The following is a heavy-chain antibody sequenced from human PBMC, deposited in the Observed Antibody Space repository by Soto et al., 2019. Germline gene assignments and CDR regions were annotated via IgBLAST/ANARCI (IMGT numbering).Heavy chain of an antibody. Sequence: SGPTLVNPTQTLALTCTFSGFSLSTSGMWVCWIRQPPGKALEWLARIDWDDDKYYSTSLKTRLTISKDTSKNQVVLTMTNMDPVDTATYYCARIRSDLATSGYYYYGMDVWGQGTTVTVSS. CDR3: ARIRSDLATSGYYYYGMDV. J-gene: IGHJ6*02. D-gene: IGHD6-13*01. CDR1: GFSLSTSGMW. CDR2: IDWDDDK. V-gene: IGHV2-70*11.